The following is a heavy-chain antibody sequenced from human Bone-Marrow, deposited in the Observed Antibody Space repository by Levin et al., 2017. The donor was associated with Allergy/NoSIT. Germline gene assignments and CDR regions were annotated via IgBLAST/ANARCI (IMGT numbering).Heavy chain of an antibody. D-gene: IGHD1-7*01. CDR3: ARDFLWRDVNYNWDYYFDF. J-gene: IGHJ4*02. CDR2: IDYSGST. CDR1: GASITNYY. V-gene: IGHV4-4*07. Sequence: PSETLSLTCTVSGASITNYYWNWLRQPAGKGLEWIGRIDYSGSTNYNPSLKSRLTMSVDSSKNQFSLKLTSVTAADTAVYYCARDFLWRDVNYNWDYYFDFWGQGSLVTVAS.